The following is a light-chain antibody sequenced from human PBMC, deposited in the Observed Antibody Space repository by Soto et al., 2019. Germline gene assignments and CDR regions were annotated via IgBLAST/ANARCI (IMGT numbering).Light chain of an antibody. J-gene: IGKJ1*01. CDR1: QSISSY. CDR3: QQRSNWPLT. Sequence: ENMLTLSPATLSLSPGERATLSCRASQSISSYLAWYQQKPGQAPRLLIYDASNRATGIPARFSGSGSGTDFTLTISSLEPEDFAVYYCQQRSNWPLTFGQVTKVDIK. V-gene: IGKV3-11*01. CDR2: DAS.